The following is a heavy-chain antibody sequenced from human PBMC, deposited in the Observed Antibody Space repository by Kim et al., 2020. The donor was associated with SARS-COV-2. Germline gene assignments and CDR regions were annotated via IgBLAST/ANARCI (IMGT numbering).Heavy chain of an antibody. Sequence: GGSLRLSCAASGFTFSSYEMDWVRQAPGKGLEWISFIHPRGTTSYAGSVKGRFTISRDHATNSLYLQLDNLRSDDTAVYYCTREFEEEALHTCGYDAFNIWGDGTMVTVSP. D-gene: IGHD5-18*01. CDR1: GFTFSSYE. V-gene: IGHV3-48*03. CDR3: TREFEEEALHTCGYDAFNI. CDR2: IHPRGTT. J-gene: IGHJ3*02.